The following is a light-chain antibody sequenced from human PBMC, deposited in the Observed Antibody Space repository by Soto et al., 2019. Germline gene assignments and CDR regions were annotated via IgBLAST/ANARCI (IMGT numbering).Light chain of an antibody. CDR2: DAF. CDR1: QSVFSY. V-gene: IGKV3-20*01. CDR3: QQYGSPIT. J-gene: IGKJ5*01. Sequence: EIVLRQSPGTLALSAWERAALSCRASQSVFSYLAWYQQKPGQAPRLLINDAFNRATGIPARFSGSGSGTDFTLTISRLEPEDFAVYYCQQYGSPITFGQGTRLEI.